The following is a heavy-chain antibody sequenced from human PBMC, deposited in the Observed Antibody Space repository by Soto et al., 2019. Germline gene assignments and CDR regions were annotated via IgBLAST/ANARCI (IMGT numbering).Heavy chain of an antibody. J-gene: IGHJ5*02. CDR1: GYTFTTYY. D-gene: IGHD3-10*01. CDR3: AREAGFGEIYSFDP. Sequence: VQLVQSGAEVRKPGASVKVSCKASGYTFTTYYIHWVRQAPGQGLEWMGTINPDSGSTSHAQRFQGRGTMTTDTSTSTVYMEFNSLRSDDTAIYYCAREAGFGEIYSFDPWGQGTLVTVSS. V-gene: IGHV1-46*03. CDR2: INPDSGST.